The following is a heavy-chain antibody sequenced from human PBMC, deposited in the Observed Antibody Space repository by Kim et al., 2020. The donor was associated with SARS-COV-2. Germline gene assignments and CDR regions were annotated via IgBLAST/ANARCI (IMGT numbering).Heavy chain of an antibody. Sequence: SETLSLTCTVSGGSISSGGYYWSWIRQHPGKGLEWIGYIYYSGSTYYNPSLKSRVTISVDTSKNQFSLKLSSVTAADTAVYYCARDIRPFGGNAFDIWGQGTMVTVSS. D-gene: IGHD3-10*01. V-gene: IGHV4-31*03. CDR2: IYYSGST. CDR1: GGSISSGGYY. CDR3: ARDIRPFGGNAFDI. J-gene: IGHJ3*02.